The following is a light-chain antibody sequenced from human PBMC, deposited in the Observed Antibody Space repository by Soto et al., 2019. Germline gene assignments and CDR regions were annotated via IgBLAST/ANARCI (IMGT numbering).Light chain of an antibody. Sequence: DIQMTQSPSTLSGSVGDRVTITCRASQSVHTWLAWFQQKPGKAPKLLIYKATTLETGVPSRFSASGSGTEFTLTISSLQPDDFGTYYCQQYNNYFTFGQGTKVDIK. CDR2: KAT. V-gene: IGKV1-5*03. CDR3: QQYNNYFT. J-gene: IGKJ1*01. CDR1: QSVHTW.